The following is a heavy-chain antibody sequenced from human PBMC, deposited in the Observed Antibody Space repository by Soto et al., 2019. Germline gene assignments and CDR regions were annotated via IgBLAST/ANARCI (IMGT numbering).Heavy chain of an antibody. CDR3: VRVGSGTDYDNSGYPYYCDY. CDR1: GFSFSNYW. Sequence: GGSLRLSCAASGFSFSNYWMSWVRQPAGKGLEWVANIKEHGDEKYYVDSAKGRFTISRDNAKNSLYLEMNSLRVDDSAVNYGVRVGSGTDYDNSGYPYYCDYWGQGTLVSVSS. V-gene: IGHV3-7*03. J-gene: IGHJ4*02. D-gene: IGHD3-22*01. CDR2: IKEHGDEK.